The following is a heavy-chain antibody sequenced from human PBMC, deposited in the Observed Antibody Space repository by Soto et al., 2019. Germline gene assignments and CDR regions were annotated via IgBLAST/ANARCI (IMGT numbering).Heavy chain of an antibody. V-gene: IGHV3-30*18. CDR1: GCTFSSYG. CDR2: ISYDGSNK. CDR3: AKFVEGGMDV. D-gene: IGHD6-6*01. Sequence: QVQLVESGGGVVQPGRSLRLSCAASGCTFSSYGMHWVRQAPGKGLEWVAVISYDGSNKYYADSVKGRFTISRDNSKNTLYLQMNSLRAEDTAVYYCAKFVEGGMDVWGQGTTVTVSS. J-gene: IGHJ6*02.